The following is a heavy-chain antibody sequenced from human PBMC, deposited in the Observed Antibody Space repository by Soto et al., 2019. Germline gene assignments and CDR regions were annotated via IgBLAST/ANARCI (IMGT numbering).Heavy chain of an antibody. J-gene: IGHJ6*02. D-gene: IGHD4-4*01. CDR1: GYSFTTYW. CDR3: ARDDYTNYYYGMDV. Sequence: PGESLKISCKASGYSFTTYWISWVRQMPGKGLEWMGRIDPSDSYTYYSPSFQGHVTISTDNSISTAYLQWSSLKASDTAMYYCARDDYTNYYYGMDVWGQGTTVTVS. V-gene: IGHV5-10-1*01. CDR2: IDPSDSYT.